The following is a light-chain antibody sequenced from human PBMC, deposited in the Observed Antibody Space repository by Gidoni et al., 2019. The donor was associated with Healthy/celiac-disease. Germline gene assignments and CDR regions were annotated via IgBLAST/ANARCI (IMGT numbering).Light chain of an antibody. CDR1: QSVSSY. J-gene: IGKJ3*01. CDR3: QQRSNWQFT. Sequence: EIVLTHSPATLSLSPGERATLSGRASQSVSSYLAWYQQKPGQAPRLLIYDASNRATGIPARFSGSGSGTDFTLTISSLEPEDFAVYYCQQRSNWQFTFGPGTKVDIK. V-gene: IGKV3-11*01. CDR2: DAS.